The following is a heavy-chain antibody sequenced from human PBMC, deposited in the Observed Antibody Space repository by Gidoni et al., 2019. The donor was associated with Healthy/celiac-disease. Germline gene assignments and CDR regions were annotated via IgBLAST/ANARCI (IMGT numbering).Heavy chain of an antibody. J-gene: IGHJ6*02. V-gene: IGHV1-69*01. CDR3: ARVYSGLSYSSSWYGGLGYYGMDV. D-gene: IGHD6-13*01. Sequence: QVQLVQSGAEVKKPGSSVQVSCKASGGTFSSYAISWVRQAPGQGLEWMGGIIPIFGTANYAQKFQGRVTITADESTSTAYMELSSLRSEDTAVYYCARVYSGLSYSSSWYGGLGYYGMDVWGQGTTVTVSS. CDR2: IIPIFGTA. CDR1: GGTFSSYA.